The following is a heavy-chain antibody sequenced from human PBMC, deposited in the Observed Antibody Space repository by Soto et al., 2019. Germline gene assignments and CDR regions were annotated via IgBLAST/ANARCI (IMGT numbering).Heavy chain of an antibody. CDR2: IWKDENNK. CDR3: AIGEAWTDAAFDI. V-gene: IGHV3-30*02. CDR1: GFGVSNYG. D-gene: IGHD5-12*01. Sequence: QVQLVESGGGVVQPGESLRLSCAASGFGVSNYGMHWVRQAPGKGLEWVAVIWKDENNKYYRDSVKGRFTISRDNSKNRGELEMGSVGGEDTAVYYCAIGEAWTDAAFDIWGQGPMVTVSS. J-gene: IGHJ3*02.